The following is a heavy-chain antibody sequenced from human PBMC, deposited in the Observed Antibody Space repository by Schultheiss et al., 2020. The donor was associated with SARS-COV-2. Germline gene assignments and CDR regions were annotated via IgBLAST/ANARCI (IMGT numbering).Heavy chain of an antibody. CDR1: GFTFSSYA. Sequence: GGSLRLSCAASGFTFSSYAMSWVRQAPGKGLEWVGFIRSKAYGGTTEYAASVKGRFTISRDDSKSIAYLQMNSLRAEDTAVYYCARAGCGGDCYWPLYYYGMDVWGQGTTVTVSS. V-gene: IGHV3-71*01. CDR2: IRSKAYGGTT. D-gene: IGHD2-21*02. J-gene: IGHJ6*02. CDR3: ARAGCGGDCYWPLYYYGMDV.